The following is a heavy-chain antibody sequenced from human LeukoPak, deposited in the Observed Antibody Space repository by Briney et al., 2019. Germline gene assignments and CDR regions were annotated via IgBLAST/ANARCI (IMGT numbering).Heavy chain of an antibody. V-gene: IGHV3-23*01. CDR1: GFSLSGYA. J-gene: IGHJ6*02. CDR2: IGTSDPGT. Sequence: PGASLRLSCVASGFSLSGYAMSWVRQAPGKGLEWVSHIGTSDPGTFYADSVKGRFTISRDNSESTLYLQMNSLRDEDTAVYYCGRKDLKTPMVLLDVWGQGTTVIVSS. D-gene: IGHD5-18*01. CDR3: GRKDLKTPMVLLDV.